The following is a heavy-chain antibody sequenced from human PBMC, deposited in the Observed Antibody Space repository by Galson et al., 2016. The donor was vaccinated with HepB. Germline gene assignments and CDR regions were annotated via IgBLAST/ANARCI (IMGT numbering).Heavy chain of an antibody. Sequence: SVKVSCTASGYTFPGYHMHWVRQAPGQGLEWMGRINPNGSGTNYAQKFQGRVTMTRDTSINTAYMELRTLTSDDSAVYFCASFFHYSHSHWGQGTLVIVSS. V-gene: IGHV1-2*06. J-gene: IGHJ4*02. D-gene: IGHD6-13*01. CDR3: ASFFHYSHSH. CDR1: GYTFPGYH. CDR2: INPNGSGT.